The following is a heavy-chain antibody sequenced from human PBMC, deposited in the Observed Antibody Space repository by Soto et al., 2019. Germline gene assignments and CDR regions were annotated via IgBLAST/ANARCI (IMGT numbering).Heavy chain of an antibody. CDR2: INAGNGNT. J-gene: IGHJ4*02. D-gene: IGHD2-21*02. Sequence: ASVKVSCKAAGYTFTTYHIHWVRQAPGQRLEWMGWINAGNGNTKYSQKFQGRVTITRDTSASTAYMELSSLRSEDTAVYYCARSIVVVTALDYWGQGTLVTVSS. V-gene: IGHV1-3*01. CDR3: ARSIVVVTALDY. CDR1: GYTFTTYH.